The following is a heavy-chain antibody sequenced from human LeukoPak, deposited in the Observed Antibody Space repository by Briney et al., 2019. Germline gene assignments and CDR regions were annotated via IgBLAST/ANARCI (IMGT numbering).Heavy chain of an antibody. V-gene: IGHV4-59*01. CDR1: GGSIGSFY. Sequence: SETLSLTCTVSGGSIGSFYWNWIRQPPGKGLEWIGYVYSSGNTNYNPSLESRVIISVDTSKNQFSLKLSSVTAADTAVYYCARGGVLLGIDYWGQGTLVTVSS. J-gene: IGHJ4*02. CDR3: ARGGVLLGIDY. CDR2: VYSSGNT. D-gene: IGHD2-8*02.